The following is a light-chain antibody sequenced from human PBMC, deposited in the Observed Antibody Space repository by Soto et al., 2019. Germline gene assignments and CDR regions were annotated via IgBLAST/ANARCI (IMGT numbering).Light chain of an antibody. CDR3: QQYGSSPWS. CDR2: GAS. Sequence: EIVLTQSPGTLSSSPGERATLSCRASQSVSSSYLAWYQQKPGQAPRLLIYGASSRATGIPDRFSGSGSGIDFTLTISRLEPEDFAVYYCQQYGSSPWSFGQGTKV. V-gene: IGKV3-20*01. J-gene: IGKJ1*01. CDR1: QSVSSSY.